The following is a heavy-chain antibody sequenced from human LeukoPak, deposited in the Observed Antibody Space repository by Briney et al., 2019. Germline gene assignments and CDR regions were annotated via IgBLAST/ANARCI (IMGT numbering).Heavy chain of an antibody. V-gene: IGHV3-21*06. CDR3: ARADTHYYDNSGLDY. CDR1: GFIVSNFN. D-gene: IGHD3-22*01. CDR2: ISRSSTHI. J-gene: IGHJ4*02. Sequence: PGGSLRLTCAASGFIVSNFNMNWVRQAPGKGPEWVSSISRSSTHIYYADAVKGRFTISSDNVENSLYLQMDSLRAEDTAVYFCARADTHYYDNSGLDYWGQGTLVTVSS.